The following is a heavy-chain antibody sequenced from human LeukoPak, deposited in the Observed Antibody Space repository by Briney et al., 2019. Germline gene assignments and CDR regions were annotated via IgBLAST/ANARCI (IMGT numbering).Heavy chain of an antibody. J-gene: IGHJ6*03. D-gene: IGHD1-1*01. Sequence: SETLSLTCTVSGGSISGSSYYWSWIRQPPGKGLEWIGYIYYSGSTNYNPSLKSRVTISVDTSKNQFSLKLSSVTAADTAVYYCARSTERAPHYYYMDVWGKGTTVTVSS. CDR3: ARSTERAPHYYYMDV. V-gene: IGHV4-61*01. CDR1: GGSISGSSYY. CDR2: IYYSGST.